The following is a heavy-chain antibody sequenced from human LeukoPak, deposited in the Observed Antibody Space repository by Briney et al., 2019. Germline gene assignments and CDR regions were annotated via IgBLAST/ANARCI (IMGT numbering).Heavy chain of an antibody. CDR1: GFTFSSYA. CDR3: ARSGYTRFDY. CDR2: ISGRATT. J-gene: IGHJ4*02. V-gene: IGHV3-23*01. Sequence: PGGSLRLSCAASGFTFSSYAMSWVRQAPGKGLEWVSAISGRATTYYADSVRGRFIISRDNSKNTLCLQMSSLRAEDTAVYYCARSGYTRFDYWGQGTLVTVSS. D-gene: IGHD5-24*01.